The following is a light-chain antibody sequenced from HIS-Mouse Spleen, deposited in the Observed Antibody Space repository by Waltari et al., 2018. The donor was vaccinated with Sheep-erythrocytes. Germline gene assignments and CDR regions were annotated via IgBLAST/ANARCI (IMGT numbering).Light chain of an antibody. CDR1: SCRSASNY. V-gene: IGLV6-57*04. J-gene: IGLJ2*01. Sequence: NFMLTQPHSVSESPGKTVTISCTRSSCRSASNYVQWYQQRPRSAPTTVIYEDNQRPSGVPDRFSGSIDSSSNSASLTISGLKTEDEADYYCQSYDSSNVVFGGGTKLTVL. CDR3: QSYDSSNVV. CDR2: EDN.